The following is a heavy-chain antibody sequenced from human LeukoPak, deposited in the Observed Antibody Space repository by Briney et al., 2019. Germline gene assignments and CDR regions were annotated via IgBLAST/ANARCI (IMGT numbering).Heavy chain of an antibody. D-gene: IGHD6-19*01. J-gene: IGHJ5*02. CDR3: ARDQVAET. Sequence: GGSLRLSCTASGFTFSSSSMTWVRQAPGKGLEWVSSISSSSNYIYYADSVKGRFTLSRDNAKNTLYLQMNSLRAEDTAVYYCARDQVAETWGQGTLVTVSS. CDR1: GFTFSSSS. CDR2: ISSSSNYI. V-gene: IGHV3-21*01.